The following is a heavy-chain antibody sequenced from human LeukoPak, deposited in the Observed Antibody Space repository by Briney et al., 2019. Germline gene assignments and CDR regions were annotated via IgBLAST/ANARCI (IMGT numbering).Heavy chain of an antibody. Sequence: ASVKVSCKASGYTFTSYGISWVRQAPGQGLEWMGWISIYNGNTDYAQKLRGRVTMTTDTSTSTAYLEPRGLRSDDTAVYYCARITYDFWSGYYMPDDPWGQGTLVTVSS. D-gene: IGHD3-3*01. V-gene: IGHV1-18*01. CDR2: ISIYNGNT. CDR3: ARITYDFWSGYYMPDDP. CDR1: GYTFTSYG. J-gene: IGHJ5*02.